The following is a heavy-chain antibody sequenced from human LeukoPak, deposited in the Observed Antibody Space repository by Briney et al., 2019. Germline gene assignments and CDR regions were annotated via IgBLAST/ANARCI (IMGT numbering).Heavy chain of an antibody. J-gene: IGHJ3*02. Sequence: PGGSLRLSCAASGFTFSSYGMHWVRQAPGKGLEWVAVISYDGSNKYYADSVKGRFTISRDNSENTLYLQMNSLRAEDTAVYYCAKSLWFGELPNPRDAFDIWGQGTMVTVSS. D-gene: IGHD3-10*01. V-gene: IGHV3-30*18. CDR2: ISYDGSNK. CDR1: GFTFSSYG. CDR3: AKSLWFGELPNPRDAFDI.